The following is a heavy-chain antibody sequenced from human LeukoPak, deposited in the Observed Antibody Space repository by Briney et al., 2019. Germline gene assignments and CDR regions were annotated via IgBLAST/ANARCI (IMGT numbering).Heavy chain of an antibody. CDR1: GYSFTSYW. D-gene: IGHD3-3*01. CDR2: ISYDGSNK. CDR3: ARAYYDFWSGYQPLDY. J-gene: IGHJ4*02. Sequence: GESLKISCKGSGYSFTSYWIGWVRQAPGKGLEWVAVISYDGSNKYYADSVKGRFTISRDNSKNTLYLQMNSLRAEDTAVYYCARAYYDFWSGYQPLDYWGQGTLVTVSS. V-gene: IGHV3-30*19.